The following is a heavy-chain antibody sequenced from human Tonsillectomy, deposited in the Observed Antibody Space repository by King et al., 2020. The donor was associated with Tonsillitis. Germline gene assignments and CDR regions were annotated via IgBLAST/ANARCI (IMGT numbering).Heavy chain of an antibody. CDR1: GFTFSSYA. J-gene: IGHJ6*03. V-gene: IGHV3-23*04. D-gene: IGHD6-13*01. CDR3: AKFPRSSSSWFRYYMDV. CDR2: ISGSGGRT. Sequence: VQLVESGGGLVHPGGSLRLSCAASGFTFSSYAMSWVRQAPGKGLEWVSAISGSGGRTYYADSVKGRFTISRDNSKNTLYLQMNSLRAEDTAVYYCAKFPRSSSSWFRYYMDVWGKGTTVTVSS.